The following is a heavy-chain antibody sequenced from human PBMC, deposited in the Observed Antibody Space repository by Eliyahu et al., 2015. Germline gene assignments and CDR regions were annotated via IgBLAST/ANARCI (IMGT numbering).Heavy chain of an antibody. V-gene: IGHV3-9*01. J-gene: IGHJ3*02. Sequence: EVQLVESGGGLVQPGRSLRXSCAASGFTFDDYAMHWVRQAPGKGLEWVSGISWNSGSIGYADSVKGRFTISRDNAKNSLYLQMNSLRAEDTALYYCAKEIGGWGHYDAFDIWGQGTMVTVSS. CDR1: GFTFDDYA. D-gene: IGHD6-19*01. CDR2: ISWNSGSI. CDR3: AKEIGGWGHYDAFDI.